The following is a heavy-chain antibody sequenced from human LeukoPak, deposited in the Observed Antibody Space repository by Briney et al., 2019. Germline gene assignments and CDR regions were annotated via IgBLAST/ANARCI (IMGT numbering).Heavy chain of an antibody. CDR3: ARAAPDYSDTSGYFQDDAFDI. V-gene: IGHV3-30*04. D-gene: IGHD3-22*01. J-gene: IGHJ3*02. CDR1: RFSFSSYA. Sequence: GRSLRLSCAASRFSFSSYAMHWVRQAPGKGLEWVAVISYDGTNKYYADSVKGRFTVSRDNSKDTLSLQMNSLRAEDTAVYYCARAAPDYSDTSGYFQDDAFDIWGQGTRVTVSS. CDR2: ISYDGTNK.